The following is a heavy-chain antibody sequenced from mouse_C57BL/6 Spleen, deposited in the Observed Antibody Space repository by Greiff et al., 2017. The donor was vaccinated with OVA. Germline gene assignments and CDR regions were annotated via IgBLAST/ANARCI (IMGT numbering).Heavy chain of an antibody. D-gene: IGHD1-1*01. CDR3: ARTSDYYGSSWYFDV. J-gene: IGHJ1*03. V-gene: IGHV2-2*01. CDR1: GFSLTSYG. Sequence: QVQLQQSGPGLVQPSQSLSITCTVSGFSLTSYGVHWVRQSPGKGLAWLGVLWSGGSTDYNAAFISRLSISKDNSKSQVFFKMNSLQADDTAIYYCARTSDYYGSSWYFDVWGTGTTVTVSS. CDR2: LWSGGST.